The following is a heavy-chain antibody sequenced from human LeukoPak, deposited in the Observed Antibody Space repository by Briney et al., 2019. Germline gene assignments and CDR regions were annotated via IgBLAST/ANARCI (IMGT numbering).Heavy chain of an antibody. Sequence: PSETLSLTCAVYGXSFSGYYGSWIRQPPGKGQEWIGEIDHSGSTNYSPSLKSRVTISIDTSKYQFSLKLRSVIAADTAVYYCASSWLRPPPLHLWGQGTLVTVSS. CDR1: GXSFSGYY. J-gene: IGHJ4*02. D-gene: IGHD6-19*01. CDR3: ASSWLRPPPLHL. V-gene: IGHV4-34*01. CDR2: IDHSGST.